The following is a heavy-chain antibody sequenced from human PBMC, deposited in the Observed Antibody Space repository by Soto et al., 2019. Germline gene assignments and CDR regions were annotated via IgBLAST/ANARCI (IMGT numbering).Heavy chain of an antibody. V-gene: IGHV3-49*03. Sequence: GGSLRLSCTAFGFRFGDYAMIWFRQAPGKGLEWLGFIRSKIDGGATEYAASVKGRFSISRDDSKSIAYLQMNSLKTADTAVYYCAREVYDILTGYSLDYWGQGTLVTVSS. J-gene: IGHJ4*02. CDR3: AREVYDILTGYSLDY. D-gene: IGHD3-9*01. CDR1: GFRFGDYA. CDR2: IRSKIDGGAT.